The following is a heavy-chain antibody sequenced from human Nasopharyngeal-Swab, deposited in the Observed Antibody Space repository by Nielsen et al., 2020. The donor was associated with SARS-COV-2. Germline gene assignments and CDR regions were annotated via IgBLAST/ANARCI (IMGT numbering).Heavy chain of an antibody. D-gene: IGHD3-16*01. CDR2: ISSSISI. Sequence: WIRQPPGKGLEWISYISSSISIYYADSVKGRFTISRDNAKNSLYLQMNSLRAEDTAVYYCARARRGTAGTYFDYWGQGTLVTVSS. CDR3: ARARRGTAGTYFDY. J-gene: IGHJ4*02. V-gene: IGHV3-11*01.